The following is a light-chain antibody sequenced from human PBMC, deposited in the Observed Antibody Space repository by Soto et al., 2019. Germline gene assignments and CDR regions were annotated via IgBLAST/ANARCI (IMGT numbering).Light chain of an antibody. CDR3: EQTTSFPLT. CDR1: QGITSW. V-gene: IGKV1-12*01. J-gene: IGKJ4*01. Sequence: DIQMTQSPSSVSASVGDRVIITCRASQGITSWLAWYQQKPGKAPKLLIYRASNLQSGVPSRFSGSGSGTDFTLTISGLQPAGFATYYCEQTTSFPLTCGGRTTVEIE. CDR2: RAS.